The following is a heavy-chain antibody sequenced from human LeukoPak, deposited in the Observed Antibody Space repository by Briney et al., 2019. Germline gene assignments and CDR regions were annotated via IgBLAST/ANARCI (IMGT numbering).Heavy chain of an antibody. D-gene: IGHD2-21*02. V-gene: IGHV1-46*01. CDR1: GYTFTSYY. CDR3: ARAGLLVGGFDY. Sequence: VSVKVSCKTSGYTFTSYYMHWVRQASGQGLEWMGIINPSGGSTSYAQKFQGRVTMTRDTSTSTLYMELSSLRSEDTAVYYCARAGLLVGGFDYWGQGTLVTVSS. J-gene: IGHJ4*02. CDR2: INPSGGST.